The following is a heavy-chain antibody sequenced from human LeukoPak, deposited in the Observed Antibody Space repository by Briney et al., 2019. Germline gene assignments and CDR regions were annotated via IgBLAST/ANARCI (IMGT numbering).Heavy chain of an antibody. CDR2: IYAGGST. V-gene: IGHV4-4*07. CDR3: ARLHHDYGSGTYGGAYNYYMDV. J-gene: IGHJ6*03. CDR1: NASIDTHY. D-gene: IGHD3-10*01. Sequence: KPSETLSLTCTVSNASIDTHYWSWIRQPAGKGLEWIGRIYAGGSTNYNPSLKSRLTMSAVTSKNQFFLRLTSVTAADTAVYYCARLHHDYGSGTYGGAYNYYMDVWGKGTTVTVSS.